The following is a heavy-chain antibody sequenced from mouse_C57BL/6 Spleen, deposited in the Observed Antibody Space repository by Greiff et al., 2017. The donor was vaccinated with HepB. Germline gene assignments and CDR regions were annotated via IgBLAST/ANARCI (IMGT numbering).Heavy chain of an antibody. CDR2: ISSGSSTI. D-gene: IGHD1-1*01. CDR3: ATTVVATRDYYAMDY. Sequence: EVKLMESGGGLVKPGGSLKLSCAASGFTFSDYGMHWVRQAPEKGLEWVAYISSGSSTIYYADTVKGRFTISRDNAKNTLFLQMTSLRSEDTAMYYCATTVVATRDYYAMDYWGQGTSVTVSS. CDR1: GFTFSDYG. V-gene: IGHV5-17*01. J-gene: IGHJ4*01.